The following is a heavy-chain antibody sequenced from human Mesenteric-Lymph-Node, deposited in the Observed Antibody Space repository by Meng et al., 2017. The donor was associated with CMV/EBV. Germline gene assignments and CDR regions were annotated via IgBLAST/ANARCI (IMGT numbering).Heavy chain of an antibody. CDR1: GYTFIGYY. J-gene: IGHJ6*02. V-gene: IGHV1-2*02. D-gene: IGHD2-2*02. CDR3: TRDPPYCSTISCYSRSYYYGLDV. Sequence: ASVKVSCKASGYTFIGYYIHWVRQAPGQGLEWMGWINPNTGGTNYAQKFQGRVTMTRDTSSDTAYMELSRLRSDDTAVYYCTRDPPYCSTISCYSRSYYYGLDVWGQGTTVTVSS. CDR2: INPNTGGT.